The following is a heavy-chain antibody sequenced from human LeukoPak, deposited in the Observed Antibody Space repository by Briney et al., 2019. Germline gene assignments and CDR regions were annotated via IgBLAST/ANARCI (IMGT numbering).Heavy chain of an antibody. Sequence: SETLSLTCAVYGGSFSDYYWTWIRQPPGKGLEWIGEINHSGSTNYNPSLKSRVTISVDTSKKQFFLRLSSVTAADTAVYYCARWLPTVVAPRGYFDYWGQGTLVTVSS. CDR3: ARWLPTVVAPRGYFDY. CDR1: GGSFSDYY. V-gene: IGHV4-34*01. CDR2: INHSGST. J-gene: IGHJ4*02. D-gene: IGHD3-22*01.